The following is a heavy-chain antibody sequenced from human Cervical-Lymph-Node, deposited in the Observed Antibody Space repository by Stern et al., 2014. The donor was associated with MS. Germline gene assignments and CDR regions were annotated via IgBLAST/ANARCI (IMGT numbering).Heavy chain of an antibody. D-gene: IGHD3-22*01. V-gene: IGHV4-34*01. J-gene: IGHJ4*02. CDR3: ARGFVSYYYDSSGYKKRSFDY. Sequence: QVQLQQWGAGLLKPSETLSLTCAVYGGSFSGYYWSWIRQPPGKGLEWIGEINHSGSTNYNPSLKSRVTISVDTSKNQFSLKLSSVTAADTAVYYCARGFVSYYYDSSGYKKRSFDYWGQGTLVTVSS. CDR1: GGSFSGYY. CDR2: INHSGST.